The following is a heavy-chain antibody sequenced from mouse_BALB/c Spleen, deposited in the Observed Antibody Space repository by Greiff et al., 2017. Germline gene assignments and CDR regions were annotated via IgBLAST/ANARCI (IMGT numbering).Heavy chain of an antibody. J-gene: IGHJ1*01. D-gene: IGHD1-1*01. CDR2: ISSGGSYT. Sequence: EVQLVESGGGLVKPGGSLKLSCAASGFTFSSYAMSWVRQTPEKRLEWVATISSGGSYTYYPDSVKGRFTISRDNAKNTLYLQMSSLRSEDTAMYYCASLITTDWYFDVWGAGTTVTVSS. V-gene: IGHV5-9-3*01. CDR1: GFTFSSYA. CDR3: ASLITTDWYFDV.